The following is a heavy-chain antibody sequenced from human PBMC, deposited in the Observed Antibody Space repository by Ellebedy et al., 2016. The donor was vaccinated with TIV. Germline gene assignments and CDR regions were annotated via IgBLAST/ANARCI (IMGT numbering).Heavy chain of an antibody. D-gene: IGHD2-15*01. J-gene: IGHJ4*02. CDR1: GFTFSSYW. CDR2: IKQDGSEK. Sequence: GESLKISXAASGFTFSSYWMSWVRQAPGKGLEWVANIKQDGSEKYYVDSVKGRFTISRDNAKNSLYLQMNSLRAEDTAVYYCAKDSTDIPFDYWGQGTLVTVSS. V-gene: IGHV3-7*01. CDR3: AKDSTDIPFDY.